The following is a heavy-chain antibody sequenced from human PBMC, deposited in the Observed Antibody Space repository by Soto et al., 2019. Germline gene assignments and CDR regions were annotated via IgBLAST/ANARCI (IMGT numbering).Heavy chain of an antibody. D-gene: IGHD3-22*01. CDR3: ARGSMIVVGGYYYYGMDV. CDR1: GYTFTGYY. CDR2: INPNSGGT. V-gene: IGHV1-2*04. J-gene: IGHJ6*02. Sequence: ASVKVSCKASGYTFTGYYMHWVRQAPGQGLEWMGWINPNSGGTNYAQKFQGWVTMTRDTSISTAYMELGRLRSDDTAVYYCARGSMIVVGGYYYYGMDVWGQGTTVTVSS.